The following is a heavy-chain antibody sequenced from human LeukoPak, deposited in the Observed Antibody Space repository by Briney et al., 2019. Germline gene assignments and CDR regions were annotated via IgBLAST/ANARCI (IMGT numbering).Heavy chain of an antibody. Sequence: QTGGSLRLSCAASGFSVSDKFMSWVRQAPGKGLEWVAIIWNDGSNQYYADSVKGRFTISRDTSKSTLFLQMNSLRAEDTAVYYCTRGGLFTYDNSGYPIDFWGQGTLVTVSS. CDR3: TRGGLFTYDNSGYPIDF. D-gene: IGHD3-22*01. CDR2: IWNDGSNQ. CDR1: GFSVSDKF. V-gene: IGHV3-33*08. J-gene: IGHJ4*02.